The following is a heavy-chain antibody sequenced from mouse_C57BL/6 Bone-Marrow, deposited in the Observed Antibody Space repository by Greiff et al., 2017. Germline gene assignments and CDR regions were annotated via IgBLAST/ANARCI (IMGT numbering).Heavy chain of an antibody. CDR3: ARSGDYDGAWFAY. D-gene: IGHD2-4*01. Sequence: VQLQESGAELAKPGASVKLSCKASGYTFTSYWMHWVKQRPGQGLEWIGYINPSSGYTKYIQKFKDKATLTADKSSSTAYMQLSSLTYEDSAVXYCARSGDYDGAWFAYWGQGTLVTVSA. CDR1: GYTFTSYW. J-gene: IGHJ3*01. V-gene: IGHV1-7*01. CDR2: INPSSGYT.